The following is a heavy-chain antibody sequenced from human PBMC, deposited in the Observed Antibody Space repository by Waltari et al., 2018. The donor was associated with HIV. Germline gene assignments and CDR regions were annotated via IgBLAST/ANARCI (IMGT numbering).Heavy chain of an antibody. Sequence: EVQLVESGGGLVQPGGSLSPSLAASGFTFDSSSMNWVRQAPGKGLEWISYISNNGDNMFYADSVKGRFSISRDNGKSSLYLHMNSLRAEDTAMYYCVRNIEYWGQGTLVTVSS. CDR3: VRNIEY. CDR2: ISNNGDNM. V-gene: IGHV3-48*01. J-gene: IGHJ4*02. CDR1: GFTFDSSS.